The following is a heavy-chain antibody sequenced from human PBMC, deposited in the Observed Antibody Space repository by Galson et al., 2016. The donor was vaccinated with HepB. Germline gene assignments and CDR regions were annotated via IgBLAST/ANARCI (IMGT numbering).Heavy chain of an antibody. J-gene: IGHJ4*02. V-gene: IGHV3-73*01. Sequence: SLRLSCAASGFTLSGSAMHWVRQSSGKGLEWVGRVRSKPNSFATAYAASVTGRFTISRDDAKNTAYLQMNSLKTEDTAVYYCTRQRGGDRVAATLFALWGQGTLVTVSS. CDR3: TRQRGGDRVAATLFAL. CDR2: VRSKPNSFAT. D-gene: IGHD6-19*01. CDR1: GFTLSGSA.